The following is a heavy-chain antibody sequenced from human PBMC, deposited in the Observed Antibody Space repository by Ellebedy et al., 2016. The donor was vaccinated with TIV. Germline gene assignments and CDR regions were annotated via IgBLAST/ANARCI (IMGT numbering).Heavy chain of an antibody. D-gene: IGHD5-24*01. CDR2: MKEDGSQT. Sequence: GESLKISXAASGFTFSSYWMAWVRHVPGRGLEWVANMKEDGSQTYYVDSLRGRFSISRDDAKKTLYLQMNSLTDEDTAVYYCARENYKSCDYWGQGTLVTVSS. J-gene: IGHJ4*02. V-gene: IGHV3-7*01. CDR3: ARENYKSCDY. CDR1: GFTFSSYW.